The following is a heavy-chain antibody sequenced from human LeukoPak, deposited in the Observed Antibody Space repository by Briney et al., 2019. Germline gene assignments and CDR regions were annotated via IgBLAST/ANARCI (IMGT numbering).Heavy chain of an antibody. CDR2: ISSSSSYI. CDR1: GFSFSDYA. J-gene: IGHJ4*02. V-gene: IGHV3-21*01. D-gene: IGHD5-18*01. Sequence: KPGGSLRLSCAASGFSFSDYAMSWVRQAPGKGLEWVSSISSSSSYIYYADSLKGRFIISRNNAENSLYLQMNSLGAEDTAVHYCAHSSGYAYGLDYWGQGTLVTVSS. CDR3: AHSSGYAYGLDY.